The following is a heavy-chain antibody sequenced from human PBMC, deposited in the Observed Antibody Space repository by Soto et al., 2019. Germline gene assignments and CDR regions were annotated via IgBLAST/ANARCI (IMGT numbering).Heavy chain of an antibody. D-gene: IGHD3-22*01. CDR2: INPSGGST. V-gene: IGHV1-46*01. CDR1: GYTFTSYY. CDR3: ARDDYYDSSGPGAPVWFDP. J-gene: IGHJ5*02. Sequence: VASVKVSCKASGYTFTSYYMHWVRQAPGQGLEWMGIINPSGGSTSYAQKFQGRVTMTRDTSTSTVYMELSSLRSEDTAVYYCARDDYYDSSGPGAPVWFDPWGQGTLVTVSS.